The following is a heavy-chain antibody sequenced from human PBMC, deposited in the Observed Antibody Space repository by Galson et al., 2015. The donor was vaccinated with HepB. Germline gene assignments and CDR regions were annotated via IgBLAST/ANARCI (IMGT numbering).Heavy chain of an antibody. CDR1: GGTFSSYA. CDR3: ARGAGLRWDPFDY. D-gene: IGHD4-23*01. J-gene: IGHJ4*02. CDR2: IIPIFGTA. V-gene: IGHV1-69*01. Sequence: CKASGGTFSSYAISWVRQAPGQGLEWMGGIIPIFGTANYAQKFQGRVTITADESTSTAYMELSSLRSEDMAVYYCARGAGLRWDPFDYWGQGTLVTVSS.